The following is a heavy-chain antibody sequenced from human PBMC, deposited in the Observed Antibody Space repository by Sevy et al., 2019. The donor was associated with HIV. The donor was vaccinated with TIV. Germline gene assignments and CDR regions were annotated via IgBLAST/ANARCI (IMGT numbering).Heavy chain of an antibody. Sequence: GGSLRLSCAASGFTFSSYSMNWVRQAPGKGLEWVSSISSSSSYIYYADSVKGRFTISRDNAKNSLYLQMNSLRAEDTAVYYCARDKPPYDYVWGSYRYTDAFDIWGQGTMVTVSS. D-gene: IGHD3-16*02. J-gene: IGHJ3*02. CDR3: ARDKPPYDYVWGSYRYTDAFDI. CDR2: ISSSSSYI. CDR1: GFTFSSYS. V-gene: IGHV3-21*01.